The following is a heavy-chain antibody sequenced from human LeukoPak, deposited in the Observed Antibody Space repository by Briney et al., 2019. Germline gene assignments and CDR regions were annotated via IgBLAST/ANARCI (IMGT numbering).Heavy chain of an antibody. CDR3: ARRLVEVVTANVDY. CDR1: GGSFSGYY. CDR2: INHSGST. V-gene: IGHV4-34*01. D-gene: IGHD2-21*02. J-gene: IGHJ4*02. Sequence: SETLSLTCAVYGGSFSGYYWSWIRQPPGKGLEWIGEINHSGSTNYNPSLKSRVTISVDTSKNQFSLKLSSVTAADAAVYYCARRLVEVVTANVDYWGQGILVTVSS.